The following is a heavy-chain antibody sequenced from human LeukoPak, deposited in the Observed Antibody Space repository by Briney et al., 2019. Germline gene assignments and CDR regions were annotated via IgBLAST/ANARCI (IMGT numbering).Heavy chain of an antibody. Sequence: PGGSLRLSCSASVFTFSNYPMHWVRQAPGKGLEYVSAISSNGGSTYYADSVKDRFTISRDNSKNTLFLQMTSLRTEDTAVDYCVQAKPVSYCGSINCSPYYDSWGQGTLVTVSS. CDR3: VQAKPVSYCGSINCSPYYDS. CDR1: VFTFSNYP. V-gene: IGHV3-64D*06. J-gene: IGHJ4*02. CDR2: ISSNGGST. D-gene: IGHD2-2*01.